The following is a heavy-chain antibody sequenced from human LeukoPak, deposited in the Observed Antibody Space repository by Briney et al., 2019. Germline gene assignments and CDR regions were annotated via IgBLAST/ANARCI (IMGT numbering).Heavy chain of an antibody. V-gene: IGHV3-30*03. Sequence: GGSLRLSCAASGFTFSSYGMHWVRQAPGKGLEWVAVISYDGSNKYYADSVKGRFTISRDNSKNTLYLQMNSLRAEDTAVYYCASLGYCSGGSCYRYNWFDPWGQGTLVTVSS. J-gene: IGHJ5*02. D-gene: IGHD2-15*01. CDR2: ISYDGSNK. CDR1: GFTFSSYG. CDR3: ASLGYCSGGSCYRYNWFDP.